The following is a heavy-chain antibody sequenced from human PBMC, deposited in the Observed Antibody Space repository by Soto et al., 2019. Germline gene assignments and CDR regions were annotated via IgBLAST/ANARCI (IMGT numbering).Heavy chain of an antibody. Sequence: SGPTLVNPTYPLTLTSPFSGFSLTTTGVYVTWIRQPPGKALEWLALIDWDDTKYYNKSLTTRLTVSKDTSKNQVVLTMTNMDLVDTATYFCARTRNNERIQHQFYSGTDVWGPGTTVTVSS. CDR1: GFSLTTTGVY. CDR2: IDWDDTK. V-gene: IGHV2-70*01. J-gene: IGHJ6*02. D-gene: IGHD5-18*01. CDR3: ARTRNNERIQHQFYSGTDV.